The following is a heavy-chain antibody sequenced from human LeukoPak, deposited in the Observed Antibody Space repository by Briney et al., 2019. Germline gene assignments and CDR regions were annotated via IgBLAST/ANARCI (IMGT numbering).Heavy chain of an antibody. CDR1: GFTLSSYS. J-gene: IGHJ4*02. Sequence: GGTLRLSCAASGFTLSSYSMSWVRQAPGKGLEWVSAISVSGNTYHADSVKGRFTISRDSSKNTLYLQMNRLRAEDAAVYYCAKAPVTTCSGAYCYPFDYWGQGTLVTVSS. CDR2: ISVSGNT. D-gene: IGHD2-21*01. V-gene: IGHV3-23*01. CDR3: AKAPVTTCSGAYCYPFDY.